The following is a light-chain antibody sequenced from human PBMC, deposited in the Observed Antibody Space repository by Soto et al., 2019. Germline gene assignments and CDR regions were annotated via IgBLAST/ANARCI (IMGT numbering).Light chain of an antibody. CDR1: SSNIGSNT. Sequence: QSVLTQPPSASGTPGQRVTISCSGSSSNIGSNTVNWYQPLPGTAPKLLIYSNNQRPSGVPDRFSGSKSGTSASLAISGHQSEDEADYYCAAWDDSLNGPVFGGGTKLTVL. CDR2: SNN. V-gene: IGLV1-44*01. CDR3: AAWDDSLNGPV. J-gene: IGLJ2*01.